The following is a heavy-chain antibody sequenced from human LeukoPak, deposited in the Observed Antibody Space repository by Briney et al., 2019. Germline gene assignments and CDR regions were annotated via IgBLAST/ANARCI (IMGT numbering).Heavy chain of an antibody. D-gene: IGHD6-19*01. V-gene: IGHV3-48*03. CDR3: ARGPDNYSSGLYYSDY. Sequence: PGGSLRLSCAASGFTFSSYEMNWVRQAPGKGLEWVAYINGGGSATYADSVKGRFTMSRDNAKNSLYLQMNSLRVEDTAVYYCARGPDNYSSGLYYSDYWGQGTLVTVSS. J-gene: IGHJ4*02. CDR1: GFTFSSYE. CDR2: INGGGSA.